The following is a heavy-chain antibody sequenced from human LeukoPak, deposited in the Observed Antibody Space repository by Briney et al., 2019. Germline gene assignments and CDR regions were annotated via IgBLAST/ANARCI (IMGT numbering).Heavy chain of an antibody. CDR3: AKEPYYYDSSGYYYFPYYFDY. CDR2: ISGSGGST. D-gene: IGHD3-22*01. V-gene: IGHV3-23*01. J-gene: IGHJ4*02. Sequence: GGSLRLSCAASGFTFSTYAMSWVRQAPGKGLEWVSAISGSGGSTYYADSVKGRFTISRDNSQNTPYLQMNSLRAGDTAVYYCAKEPYYYDSSGYYYFPYYFDYWGQGTLVTVSS. CDR1: GFTFSTYA.